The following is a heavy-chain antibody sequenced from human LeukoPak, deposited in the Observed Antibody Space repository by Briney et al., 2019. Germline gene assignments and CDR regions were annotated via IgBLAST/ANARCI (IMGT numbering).Heavy chain of an antibody. CDR1: GFTFSDYD. CDR2: ISSSSSYT. V-gene: IGHV3-11*06. J-gene: IGHJ4*02. D-gene: IGHD6-19*01. Sequence: GGSLRLSCAASGFTFSDYDMSWIRQAPGKGLEWVSYISSSSSYTNYADSVKGRFTISRDNAKNSLYLQMNSLRAEDTAVYYCARVMFPSGWYSPLGDWGQGTLVTVSS. CDR3: ARVMFPSGWYSPLGD.